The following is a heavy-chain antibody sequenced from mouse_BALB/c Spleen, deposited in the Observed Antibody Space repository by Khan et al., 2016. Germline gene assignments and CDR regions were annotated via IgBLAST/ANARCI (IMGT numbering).Heavy chain of an antibody. Sequence: EVELVESGGGLVKPGGSLKLSCAAAGFTFSSYAMSWVRQTPEKRLEWIATISSGGSYTYYPDSVKGRFTISRDNAKNTLYLQMSSLRSEDTSMYYLGRRTYYGSCGYFAVWGAGTTVTVSS. CDR1: GFTFSSYA. J-gene: IGHJ1*01. CDR3: GRRTYYGSCGYFAV. D-gene: IGHD1-1*01. V-gene: IGHV5-9-3*01. CDR2: ISSGGSYT.